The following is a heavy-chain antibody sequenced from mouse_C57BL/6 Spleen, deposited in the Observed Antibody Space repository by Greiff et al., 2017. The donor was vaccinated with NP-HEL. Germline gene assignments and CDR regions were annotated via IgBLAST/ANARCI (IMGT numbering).Heavy chain of an antibody. J-gene: IGHJ4*01. CDR3: ARFYGYDQGRDY. V-gene: IGHV1-50*01. Sequence: QVQPQQPGAELVKPGASVKLSCKASGYTFTSYWMQWVKQRPGQGLEWIGEIDPSDSYTNYNQKFKGKATLTVDTSSSTAYMQLSSLTSEDSAVYYCARFYGYDQGRDYWGQGTSVTVSS. CDR2: IDPSDSYT. CDR1: GYTFTSYW. D-gene: IGHD2-2*01.